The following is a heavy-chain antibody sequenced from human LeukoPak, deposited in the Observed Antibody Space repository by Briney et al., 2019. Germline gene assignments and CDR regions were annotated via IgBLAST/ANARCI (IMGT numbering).Heavy chain of an antibody. Sequence: PSETLSLTCAVYGGSFSGYYWSWIRQPPGKGLEWIGEINHSGSTNYNPSLKSRVTISIDTSKNQFSLKLSSVTAADTAVYYCARTPVTTGPFDYWGQGTLVTVSS. V-gene: IGHV4-34*01. CDR2: INHSGST. CDR3: ARTPVTTGPFDY. J-gene: IGHJ4*02. D-gene: IGHD4-17*01. CDR1: GGSFSGYY.